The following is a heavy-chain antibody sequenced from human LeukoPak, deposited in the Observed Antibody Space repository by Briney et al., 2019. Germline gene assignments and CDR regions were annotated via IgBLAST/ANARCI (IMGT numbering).Heavy chain of an antibody. J-gene: IGHJ5*02. CDR1: GYTFTGYY. CDR3: ARGLWFGRSNWFDP. V-gene: IGHV1-8*02. D-gene: IGHD3-10*01. CDR2: MNPNSGNT. Sequence: ASVKVSCKASGYTFTGYYMHWVRQAPGQGLEWMGWMNPNSGNTGYAQKFQGRVTMTRNTSISTAYMELSSLRSEDTAVYYCARGLWFGRSNWFDPWGQGTLVTVSS.